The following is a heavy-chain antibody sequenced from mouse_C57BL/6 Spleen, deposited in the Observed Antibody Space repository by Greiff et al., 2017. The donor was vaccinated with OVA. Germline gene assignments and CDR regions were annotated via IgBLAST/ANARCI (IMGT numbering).Heavy chain of an antibody. J-gene: IGHJ2*01. V-gene: IGHV10-1*01. CDR3: VRQMVTDYFDY. Sequence: EVMLVESGGGLVQPKGSLKLSCAASGFSFNTYAMNWVRQAPGKGLEWVARIRSKSNNYATYYADSVKDRFTISRDDSESMLYLQMNNLKTEDTAMYYCVRQMVTDYFDYWGQGTTLTVSS. CDR2: IRSKSNNYAT. CDR1: GFSFNTYA. D-gene: IGHD2-3*01.